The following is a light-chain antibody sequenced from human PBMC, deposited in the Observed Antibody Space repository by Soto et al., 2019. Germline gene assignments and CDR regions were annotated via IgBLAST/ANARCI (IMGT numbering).Light chain of an antibody. CDR1: QGIRND. J-gene: IGKJ5*01. Sequence: DIQMTQSPYSLSASVGDRVTITCRASQGIRNDLGWYQQKPGKAPKRLIYAASSLQSGVPSRFSGGGSGTDFTFTISSLQPEYIATYYCQQYDYLPTFGQGTRLEIK. CDR2: AAS. V-gene: IGKV1-17*01. CDR3: QQYDYLPT.